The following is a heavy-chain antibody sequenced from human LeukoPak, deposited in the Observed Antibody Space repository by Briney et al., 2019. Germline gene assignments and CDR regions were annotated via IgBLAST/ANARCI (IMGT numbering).Heavy chain of an antibody. D-gene: IGHD6-19*01. V-gene: IGHV4-4*02. CDR1: DASFNISDW. CDR2: IYHSGTT. CDR3: ARVEVPGSDY. J-gene: IGHJ4*02. Sequence: SETLSLTCAVSDASFNISDWWSWVRQPPGKGLEWIGEIYHSGTTNYNPSLKSRVTISIDKSKNQFSLKLSSVTAADTAVYYCARVEVPGSDYWGQGTLVTVSS.